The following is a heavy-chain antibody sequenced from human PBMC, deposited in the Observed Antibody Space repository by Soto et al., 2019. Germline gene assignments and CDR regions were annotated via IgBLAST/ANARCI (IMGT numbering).Heavy chain of an antibody. CDR2: ITYDGNNK. V-gene: IGHV3-30-3*01. CDR1: GFTFSRYP. D-gene: IGHD1-26*01. CDR3: AKGVGSYYFDY. J-gene: IGHJ4*02. Sequence: QVQLVESGGGVVQPGRSLRLSCAASGFTFSRYPMYWVRQAPGKGLEWVAVITYDGNNKYYADSVKGRFTISRDNAKNTLSLQMHHLRPEDTAVNYCAKGVGSYYFDYWGQGTLVTVSS.